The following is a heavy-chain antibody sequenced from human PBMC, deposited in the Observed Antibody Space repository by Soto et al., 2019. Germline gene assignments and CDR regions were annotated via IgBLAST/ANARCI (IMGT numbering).Heavy chain of an antibody. J-gene: IGHJ6*02. CDR3: ARHYGDNYYYYGTDV. D-gene: IGHD4-17*01. CDR1: GYTFTSYG. Sequence: GASVKVSCKASGYTFTSYGISWVRQAPGQGLEWMGWISAYNGNTNYAQKLQGRVTMTTDTSTSTAYMELRSLRSDDTAVYYCARHYGDNYYYYGTDVWGQGTTVTVSS. CDR2: ISAYNGNT. V-gene: IGHV1-18*04.